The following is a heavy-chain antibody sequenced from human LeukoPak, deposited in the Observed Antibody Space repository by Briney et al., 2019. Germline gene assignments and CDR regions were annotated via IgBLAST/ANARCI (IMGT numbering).Heavy chain of an antibody. V-gene: IGHV4-39*07. Sequence: TSETLSLTCTVSGGSISSSSYYWGWIRQPPGKGLEWIGSIYYSGSTYYNPSLKSRVTISVDTSKNQFSLKLSSVTAADTAVYYCAREGGSYYHYFDYWGQGTLVTVSS. D-gene: IGHD1-26*01. CDR2: IYYSGST. J-gene: IGHJ4*02. CDR1: GGSISSSSYY. CDR3: AREGGSYYHYFDY.